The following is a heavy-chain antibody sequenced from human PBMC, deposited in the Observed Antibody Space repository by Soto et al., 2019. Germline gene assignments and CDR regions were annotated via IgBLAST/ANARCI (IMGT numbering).Heavy chain of an antibody. D-gene: IGHD6-19*01. Sequence: QVQLQESGPGLVKPAQTLSLACTVSGGSISSGGYYWSWIRQNPGKGLEWIGYIYYSGNTYYNPSLKSRVTTSVDASKNQFSLKLSSVTAADTAVYYCARRSSGWYSFDYWGQGTLVTVSS. CDR2: IYYSGNT. J-gene: IGHJ4*02. V-gene: IGHV4-31*03. CDR3: ARRSSGWYSFDY. CDR1: GGSISSGGYY.